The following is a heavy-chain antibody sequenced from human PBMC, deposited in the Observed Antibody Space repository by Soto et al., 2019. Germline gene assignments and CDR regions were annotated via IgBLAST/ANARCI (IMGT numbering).Heavy chain of an antibody. J-gene: IGHJ4*02. Sequence: ASVKVSCKVSGYTLTELSMHWVRQAPGKGLEWMGGFDPEDGETIYAQKFQGRVTMTEDTSTDTAYMELSSLRSEDTAVYYCATGRGIAVAGEYYFDYWGQGTLVTVS. CDR1: GYTLTELS. V-gene: IGHV1-24*01. CDR2: FDPEDGET. D-gene: IGHD6-19*01. CDR3: ATGRGIAVAGEYYFDY.